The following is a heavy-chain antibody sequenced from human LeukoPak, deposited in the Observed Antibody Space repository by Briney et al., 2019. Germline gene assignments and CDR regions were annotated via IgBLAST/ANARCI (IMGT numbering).Heavy chain of an antibody. J-gene: IGHJ5*02. Sequence: PSQTLSLTCIVSGGSIGRGDYFWTWIRQPPGKGLEWIGYISHSGSAHYNPSLKSRLTISIDRSKTQFSLSLTSVTAADTAVYYCARVNHVYCSTAACFRAGWFDPWGQGTLVTVSS. D-gene: IGHD2-15*01. CDR3: ARVNHVYCSTAACFRAGWFDP. V-gene: IGHV4-30-4*01. CDR2: ISHSGSA. CDR1: GGSIGRGDYF.